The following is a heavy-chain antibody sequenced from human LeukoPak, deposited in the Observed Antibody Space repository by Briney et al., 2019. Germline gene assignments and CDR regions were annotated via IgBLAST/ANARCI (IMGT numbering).Heavy chain of an antibody. CDR3: ARGSTAAFDI. CDR1: GFTFSSYH. V-gene: IGHV3-21*01. J-gene: IGHJ3*02. Sequence: GGSLRLSCEVSGFTFSSYHMNWVRQAPGKGLEWVSPISSSSSYIYYADSVKGRFTISRDNAKNSLYLQMNSLRAEDTAVYYCARGSTAAFDIWGQGTMVTVSS. D-gene: IGHD5-18*01. CDR2: ISSSSSYI.